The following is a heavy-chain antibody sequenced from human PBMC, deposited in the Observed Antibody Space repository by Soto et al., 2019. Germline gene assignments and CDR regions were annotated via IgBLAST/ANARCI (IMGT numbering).Heavy chain of an antibody. CDR1: GYTFTGYY. J-gene: IGHJ3*02. D-gene: IGHD3-10*01. CDR3: ANIPLRGAFDI. Sequence: ASVMVSCKASGYTFTGYYMPWVLQSPGQGIKWMGWINPNSGGTNYSQRFQGWVTMTRDTSISTAYMELSRLRSDDTAVYYCANIPLRGAFDIWGQGTLVTVSS. V-gene: IGHV1-2*04. CDR2: INPNSGGT.